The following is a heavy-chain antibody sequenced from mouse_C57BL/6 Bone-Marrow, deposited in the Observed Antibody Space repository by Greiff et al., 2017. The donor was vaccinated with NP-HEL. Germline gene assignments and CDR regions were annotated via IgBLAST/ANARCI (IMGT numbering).Heavy chain of an antibody. CDR2: IDPSDSYT. Sequence: VQLQQPGAELVRPGTSVKLSCKASGYTFTSYWMHWVKQRPGQGLEWIGVIDPSDSYTNYNQKFKGKATLTVDTSSSTAYMQLSSLTSEDSAVYYCARNPSITTVVDWYFDVWGTGTTVTVSS. CDR1: GYTFTSYW. J-gene: IGHJ1*03. CDR3: ARNPSITTVVDWYFDV. D-gene: IGHD1-1*01. V-gene: IGHV1-59*01.